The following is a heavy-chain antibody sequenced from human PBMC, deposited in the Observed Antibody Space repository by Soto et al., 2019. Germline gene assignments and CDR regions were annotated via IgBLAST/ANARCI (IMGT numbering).Heavy chain of an antibody. CDR3: AKDRVSGSDFDY. CDR2: ISTTGGST. CDR1: GFTFSTYA. J-gene: IGHJ4*02. V-gene: IGHV3-23*01. Sequence: QLLESGGGLVQPGGSLRLSCEASGFTFSTYAMNWVRQAPGKGLEWVSLISTTGGSTYYADSVKGRFTTSQDNSKNTLFLQMTSLRAEDTAVYYCAKDRVSGSDFDYWGQGTLVTVFS. D-gene: IGHD1-26*01.